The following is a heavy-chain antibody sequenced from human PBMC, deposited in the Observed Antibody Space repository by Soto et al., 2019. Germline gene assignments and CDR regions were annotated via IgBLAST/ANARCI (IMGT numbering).Heavy chain of an antibody. D-gene: IGHD2-21*02. J-gene: IGHJ6*02. CDR1: GFTFSSYG. Sequence: GGSLRLSCAASGFTFSSYGMHWVRQAPGKGLEWVAVISYDGSNKYYADSVKGRFTISRDNSKNTLYLQMNSLRAEDTAVYYCAKDSTAHYYYGMDVWGQGTTVTV. CDR3: AKDSTAHYYYGMDV. CDR2: ISYDGSNK. V-gene: IGHV3-30*18.